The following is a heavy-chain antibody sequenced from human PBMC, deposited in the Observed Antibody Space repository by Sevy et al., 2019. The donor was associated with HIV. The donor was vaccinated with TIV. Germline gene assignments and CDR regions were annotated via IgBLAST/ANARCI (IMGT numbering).Heavy chain of an antibody. CDR1: SDNY. V-gene: IGHV3-11*04. CDR3: AGGKYWFDP. CDR2: ISPSGRTI. Sequence: GGSLRLSCAASSDNYMSWIRQAAGKGLEWGSHISPSGRTISYTDSVKGRFTISRDNAKNSVYLQMNSLRAEDTAVYYCAGGKYWFDPWGQGTLVTVSS. J-gene: IGHJ5*02.